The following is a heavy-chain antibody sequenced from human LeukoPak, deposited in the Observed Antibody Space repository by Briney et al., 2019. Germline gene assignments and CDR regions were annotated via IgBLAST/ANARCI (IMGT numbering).Heavy chain of an antibody. CDR1: GFSRSTSGMC. V-gene: IGHV2-70*11. Sequence: SGPTLVKPTQTLTLTCTFSGFSRSTSGMCVSWIRQPPGKALEWLARIDWDDDKYYSTSLKTRLTISKDTSKNQVVLTMTNMDPVDTATYYCARLYYDSSGYLSFDPWGQGTLVTVSS. D-gene: IGHD3-22*01. CDR3: ARLYYDSSGYLSFDP. CDR2: IDWDDDK. J-gene: IGHJ5*02.